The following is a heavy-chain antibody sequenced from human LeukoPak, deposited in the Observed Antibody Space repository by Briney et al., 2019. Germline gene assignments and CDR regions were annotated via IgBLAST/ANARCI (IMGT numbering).Heavy chain of an antibody. Sequence: GEALKISCKGSGYSFTSYWIGWVRQMPGKGLEWMGIIYPGDSDTRYSPSFQGQVTISADKSISTAYLQWSSLKASDTAMYYCARHRGSSWDHDAFDIWGQGKMVTVSS. CDR3: ARHRGSSWDHDAFDI. D-gene: IGHD6-13*01. CDR1: GYSFTSYW. CDR2: IYPGDSDT. J-gene: IGHJ3*02. V-gene: IGHV5-51*01.